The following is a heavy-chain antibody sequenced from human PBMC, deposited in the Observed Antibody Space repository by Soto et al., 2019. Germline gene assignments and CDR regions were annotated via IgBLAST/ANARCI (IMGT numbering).Heavy chain of an antibody. J-gene: IGHJ5*02. CDR1: GFTSSSYW. Sequence: GGSLRLSCAASGFTSSSYWMHWVRQAPGKGLVWVSRINSDGSSTSYADSVKGRFTISRDNAKNTLYLQMNSLRAEDTAVYYCARASVLRVKNWFDPWGQGTLVTVSS. CDR3: ARASVLRVKNWFDP. CDR2: INSDGSST. V-gene: IGHV3-74*01. D-gene: IGHD3-10*01.